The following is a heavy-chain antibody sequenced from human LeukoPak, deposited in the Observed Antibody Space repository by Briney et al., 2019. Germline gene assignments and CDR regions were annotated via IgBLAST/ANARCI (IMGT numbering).Heavy chain of an antibody. CDR1: GFTFSSYS. J-gene: IGHJ2*01. CDR3: ARDSIATDSSGYHGPYWYFDL. V-gene: IGHV3-21*01. CDR2: ISSSGSYI. Sequence: GGSLRLSCAASGFTFSSYSMNWVRQAPGKGLEWVSSISSSGSYIYYADSVKGRFTISRDNAKNSLSLQMNNLRAEDTAVYYCARDSIATDSSGYHGPYWYFDLWGRGTLVTVSS. D-gene: IGHD3-22*01.